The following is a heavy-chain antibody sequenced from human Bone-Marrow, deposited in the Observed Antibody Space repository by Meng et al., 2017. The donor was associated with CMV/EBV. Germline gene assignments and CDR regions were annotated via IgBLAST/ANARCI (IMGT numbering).Heavy chain of an antibody. Sequence: GGSLRLSCTASGFTFGDYAMSWVRQAPGKGLEWVGFIRSKAYGGTTEYAASVKGRFTISRDNAKNSLYLQMNSLRAEDTAVYYCARDAVTQNYCGGGRCYPNYGMDVWGQGTTVTVSS. J-gene: IGHJ6*02. CDR1: GFTFGDYA. CDR2: IRSKAYGGTT. V-gene: IGHV3-49*04. D-gene: IGHD2-15*01. CDR3: ARDAVTQNYCGGGRCYPNYGMDV.